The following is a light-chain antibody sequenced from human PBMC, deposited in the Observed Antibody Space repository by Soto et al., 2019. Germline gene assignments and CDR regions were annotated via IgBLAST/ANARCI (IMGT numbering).Light chain of an antibody. V-gene: IGKV3-15*01. CDR3: QQYNNWPPWT. CDR2: GAS. CDR1: QSVSSN. Sequence: EIVMTQSPATLSVSPGERATLSCRASQSVSSNLAWYQQKPGQAPRRLIYGASTRATGIPARFSGSVSGTEFTLTISSLQSEDFAVYYCQQYNNWPPWTIGQGTKVEIK. J-gene: IGKJ1*01.